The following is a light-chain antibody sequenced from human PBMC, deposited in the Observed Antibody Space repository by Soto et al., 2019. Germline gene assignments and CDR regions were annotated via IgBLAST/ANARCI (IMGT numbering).Light chain of an antibody. CDR1: QSIGRW. CDR3: QHYNSYSEA. V-gene: IGKV1-5*03. CDR2: KAS. Sequence: DIQMTQSPSTVSASIGDSVSIXXRASQSIGRWLAWYQQKPGKAPKLXIYKASTLKSGVPSRFSGSGSGTEFTLTISSLQPDDFATYYCQHYNSYSEAFGQGTKV. J-gene: IGKJ1*01.